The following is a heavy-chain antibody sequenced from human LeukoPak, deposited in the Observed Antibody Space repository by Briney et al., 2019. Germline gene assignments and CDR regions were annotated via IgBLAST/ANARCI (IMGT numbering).Heavy chain of an antibody. CDR2: ISSSSSTI. J-gene: IGHJ3*02. D-gene: IGHD2-21*02. Sequence: PGGSLRLSCAASGFTFSSYSMNWVRQAPGKGLEWVSYISSSSSTIYYADSVKGRFTISRDNAKNSLYLQMNSLRAEDTAVYYCARDLVTQGDGFDIWGQGTMVTVSS. V-gene: IGHV3-48*01. CDR3: ARDLVTQGDGFDI. CDR1: GFTFSSYS.